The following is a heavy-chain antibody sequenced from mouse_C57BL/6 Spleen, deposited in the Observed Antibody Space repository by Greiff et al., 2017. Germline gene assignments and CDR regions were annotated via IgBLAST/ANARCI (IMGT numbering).Heavy chain of an antibody. CDR2: ILPGSGST. J-gene: IGHJ4*01. D-gene: IGHD1-1*01. CDR1: GYTFTGYW. V-gene: IGHV1-9*01. CDR3: ARKGPYGGMGYWAMDY. Sequence: QVQLQQSGAELMKPGASVKLSCKATGYTFTGYWIEWVKQRPGHGLEWIGEILPGSGSTNYNEKFKGKATFTADTSSNTAYMQLSSLTTEDSAIYYCARKGPYGGMGYWAMDYWGQGTSVTVSS.